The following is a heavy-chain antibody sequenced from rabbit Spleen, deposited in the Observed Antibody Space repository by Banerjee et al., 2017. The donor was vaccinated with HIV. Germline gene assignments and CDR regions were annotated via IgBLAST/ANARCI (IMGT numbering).Heavy chain of an antibody. J-gene: IGHJ4*01. CDR2: IDTSSVHT. CDR3: ARVSETSGWGEDL. Sequence: QSLEESGGDLVKPGASLTLTCKASGFDFSSSYYMCWVRQAPEKGLELIACIDTSSVHTADATWAKGRFTISKTSSTTVTLQMTSLTVADTATYFCARVSETSGWGEDLWGPGTLVTVS. V-gene: IGHV1S40*01. CDR1: GFDFSSSYY. D-gene: IGHD4-1*01.